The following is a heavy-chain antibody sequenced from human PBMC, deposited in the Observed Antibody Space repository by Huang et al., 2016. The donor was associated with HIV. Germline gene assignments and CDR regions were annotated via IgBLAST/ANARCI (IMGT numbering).Heavy chain of an antibody. J-gene: IGHJ4*02. CDR1: GFPFDDYA. D-gene: IGHD5-18*01. V-gene: IGHV3-9*01. Sequence: EVQLVESGGGLVQPGRSLRLSCAASGFPFDDYAFHWVRQAPGNGREWVSGISWNSKSIDCADSVKGRFTISRDNAKNSLYLEMKSLRVEDTALYYCAKDASSGYSSGHSGFKVYFFDFWGQGTLVTVSS. CDR3: AKDASSGYSSGHSGFKVYFFDF. CDR2: ISWNSKSI.